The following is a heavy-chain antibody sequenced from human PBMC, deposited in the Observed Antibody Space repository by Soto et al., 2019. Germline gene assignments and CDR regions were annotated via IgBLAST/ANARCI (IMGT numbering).Heavy chain of an antibody. Sequence: PSETLSLTCTASGDSVTSGNYYWTWIRQPPGKGLEWVGHIYYSGSTNYSPSLKSRVTISLNTPNNQFSLKVTSVTAADTAVYYCAMIPVDTYMIYLFDPWGQGTLVTVSS. CDR3: AMIPVDTYMIYLFDP. V-gene: IGHV4-61*01. J-gene: IGHJ5*01. CDR2: IYYSGST. CDR1: GDSVTSGNYY. D-gene: IGHD3-16*01.